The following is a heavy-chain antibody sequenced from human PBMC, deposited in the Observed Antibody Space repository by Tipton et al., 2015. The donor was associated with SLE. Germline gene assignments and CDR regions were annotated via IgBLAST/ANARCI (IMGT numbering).Heavy chain of an antibody. V-gene: IGHV4-59*08. CDR3: ARHIWGGYDAFDV. CDR1: GDSMSGFS. D-gene: IGHD3-16*01. Sequence: TLSLTCTVSGDSMSGFSWSWVRQPPGKGLEWIAYVYYSGRTNYNASLKSRVTISLDRSKNQFSLRVNSVTAADTAVYYCARHIWGGYDAFDVWGHGTLVTVSS. J-gene: IGHJ3*01. CDR2: VYYSGRT.